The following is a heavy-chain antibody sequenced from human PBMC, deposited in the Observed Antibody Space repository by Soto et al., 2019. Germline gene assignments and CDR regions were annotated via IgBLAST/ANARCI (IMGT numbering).Heavy chain of an antibody. J-gene: IGHJ5*02. CDR2: IWHDGSNK. V-gene: IGHV3-33*01. CDR1: GFTFSSYG. D-gene: IGHD5-12*01. Sequence: QVQLVESGGGVVQPGRSLRLSCAASGFTFSSYGMHWVRQAPGKGLAWVAFIWHDGSNKYYADSVMGRFTISRYNSNNPLYLQMNSLRAEDTAVYYCARDSYTIKSWFDPWGQGTLVTVSS. CDR3: ARDSYTIKSWFDP.